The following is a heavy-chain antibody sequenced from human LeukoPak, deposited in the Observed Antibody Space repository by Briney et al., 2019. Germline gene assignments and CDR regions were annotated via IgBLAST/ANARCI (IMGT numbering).Heavy chain of an antibody. Sequence: SVKVSCKASGGTFSSYAISWVRQAPGQGLEWMGGIIPIFGTANYAQKFQGRVTITADESTSTTYMELSSLRSEDTAVYYCARGRSGQLWLRVGLRYYGMDVWGQGTTVTVSS. V-gene: IGHV1-69*13. CDR1: GGTFSSYA. CDR2: IIPIFGTA. CDR3: ARGRSGQLWLRVGLRYYGMDV. D-gene: IGHD5-18*01. J-gene: IGHJ6*02.